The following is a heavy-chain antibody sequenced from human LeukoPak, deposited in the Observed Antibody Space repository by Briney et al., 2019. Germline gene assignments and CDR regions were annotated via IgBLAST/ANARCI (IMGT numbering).Heavy chain of an antibody. CDR3: ASYCSGGSCCDY. CDR1: GFVFSSYW. D-gene: IGHD2-15*01. Sequence: GGSLRLSCAASGFVFSSYWMSWVRQAPGRGLEWVANIKHDESGKYYVDSVKDRFTISRDNAKNSMYLHMNSLRAEDTAVYYCASYCSGGSCCDYWGRGIMVTVSS. V-gene: IGHV3-7*05. CDR2: IKHDESGK. J-gene: IGHJ4*02.